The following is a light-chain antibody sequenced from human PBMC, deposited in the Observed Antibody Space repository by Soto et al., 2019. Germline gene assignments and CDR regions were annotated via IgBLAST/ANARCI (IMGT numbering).Light chain of an antibody. V-gene: IGKV3-11*01. Sequence: EIVSTQSPATLSLSPGERATLSCRASQSVSSYLAWYQQKPGQAPRLLIYDASKRATGIPARFSGSGSGTDFTLTISSLEPEDSAVYYCQQRANWPHPFGQGTKLEIK. J-gene: IGKJ2*01. CDR3: QQRANWPHP. CDR1: QSVSSY. CDR2: DAS.